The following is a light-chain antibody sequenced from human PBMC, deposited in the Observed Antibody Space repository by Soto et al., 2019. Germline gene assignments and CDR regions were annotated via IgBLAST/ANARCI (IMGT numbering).Light chain of an antibody. J-gene: IGKJ2*01. CDR3: QQYNNWPPYT. CDR1: QSVSSN. CDR2: GAS. V-gene: IGKV3-15*01. Sequence: EIVMTQSPATLSVSPGERATLSCRASQSVSSNLAWYQQKPGQAPRLLICGASTRATGIPARFSGSGSGTEFALTISSLQSEDFAGYHCQQYNNWPPYTFGQGTKLEIK.